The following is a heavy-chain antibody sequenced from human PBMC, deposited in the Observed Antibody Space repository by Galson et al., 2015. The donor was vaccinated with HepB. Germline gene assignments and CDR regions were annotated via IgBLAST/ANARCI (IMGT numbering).Heavy chain of an antibody. CDR3: AKNYGYFDS. J-gene: IGHJ4*02. V-gene: IGHV3-23*01. CDR2: ITSTGDTI. CDR1: GFSFSTCA. D-gene: IGHD4-17*01. Sequence: SLRLSCAASGFSFSTCAVTWGRQAPGEGLEWLSVITSTGDTIYSADSVQGRFTVSRDNSKSTLYLQLSNLRADDTAVYYCAKNYGYFDSWGQGTLVTVSS.